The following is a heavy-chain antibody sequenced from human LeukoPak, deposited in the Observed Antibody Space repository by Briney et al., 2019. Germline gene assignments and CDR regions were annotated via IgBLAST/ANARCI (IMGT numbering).Heavy chain of an antibody. J-gene: IGHJ5*02. CDR3: ARVITPYDFWSGANPNWFDP. V-gene: IGHV3-74*01. Sequence: GGSLRLSCAASGFTFSSYWMHWVRQAPGKGLVWVSRINSDGSSTSYADSVKGRFTISRDNAKNTLYLQMNSLRAEDTAVYYCARVITPYDFWSGANPNWFDPWGQGTLVTVSS. CDR1: GFTFSSYW. D-gene: IGHD3-3*01. CDR2: INSDGSST.